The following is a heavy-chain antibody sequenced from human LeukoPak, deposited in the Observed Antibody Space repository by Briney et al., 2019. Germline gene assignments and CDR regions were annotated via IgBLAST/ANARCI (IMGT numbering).Heavy chain of an antibody. CDR2: IRYDGSNK. CDR1: GFTFSSYG. J-gene: IGHJ3*02. CDR3: AKEEYQLLQGAFDI. V-gene: IGHV3-30*02. D-gene: IGHD2-2*01. Sequence: GGSLRLSCAASGFTFSSYGMHWVRQAPGKGLEWVAFIRYDGSNKYYAASVKGRFTISRDNSKNTLYLQMNSLRAEDTAVYYCAKEEYQLLQGAFDIWGQGTMVTVSS.